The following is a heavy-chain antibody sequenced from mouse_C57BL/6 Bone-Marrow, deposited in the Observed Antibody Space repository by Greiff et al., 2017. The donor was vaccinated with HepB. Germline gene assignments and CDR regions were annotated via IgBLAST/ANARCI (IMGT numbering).Heavy chain of an antibody. Sequence: EVKLVESGGDLVKPGGSLKLSCAASGFTFSSYGMSWVRQTPDKRLEWVATISSGGSYTYYPDSVKGRFTISRDNAKNTLNLQMSSLKSEDTAMYYCARGITRGFAYWGQGTLVTVSA. D-gene: IGHD1-1*01. CDR1: GFTFSSYG. CDR3: ARGITRGFAY. V-gene: IGHV5-6*01. J-gene: IGHJ3*01. CDR2: ISSGGSYT.